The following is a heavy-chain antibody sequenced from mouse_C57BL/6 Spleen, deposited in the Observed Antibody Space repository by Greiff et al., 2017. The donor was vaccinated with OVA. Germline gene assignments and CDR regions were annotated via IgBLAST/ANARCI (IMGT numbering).Heavy chain of an antibody. CDR2: IHPNSGST. Sequence: QVHVKQPGAELVKPGASVKLSCKASGYTFTSYWMHWVKQRPGQGLEWIGMIHPNSGSTNYNEKFKSKATLTVDKSSSTAYMQLSSLTSEDSAVYYCARENTTVVAAYYFDYWGQGTTLTVSS. D-gene: IGHD1-1*01. J-gene: IGHJ2*01. CDR3: ARENTTVVAAYYFDY. CDR1: GYTFTSYW. V-gene: IGHV1-64*01.